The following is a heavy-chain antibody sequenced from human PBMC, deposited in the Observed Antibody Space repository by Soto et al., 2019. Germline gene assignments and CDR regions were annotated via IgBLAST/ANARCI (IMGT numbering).Heavy chain of an antibody. J-gene: IGHJ4*02. Sequence: EVQLLESGGGLVQPGGSLRLSCVGSGFFFSSYTMTWVRQAPGKGLEWVSSFSATSENTYYADSVSGRFTISRDNSKNTLFLEMNSLTAEETAMYYCAKARDQKWVRIPFDYWGQGILVIVSS. V-gene: IGHV3-23*01. CDR1: GFFFSSYT. CDR3: AKARDQKWVRIPFDY. D-gene: IGHD1-26*01. CDR2: FSATSENT.